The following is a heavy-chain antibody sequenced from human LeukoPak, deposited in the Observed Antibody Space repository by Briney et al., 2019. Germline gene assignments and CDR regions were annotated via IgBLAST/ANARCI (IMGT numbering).Heavy chain of an antibody. CDR2: IDSCGST. J-gene: IGHJ3*01. D-gene: IGHD2-21*01. V-gene: IGHV3-66*01. CDR3: ARDPLAYCGGDGLHAAVDV. CDR1: GFIFSTTY. Sequence: PGGSLRLSCAASGFIFSTTYMNWVRQAPGKGLEWVSVIDSCGSTHYADSVKGRFTFSRDNSKNTMYLQMNNLRAEDTAMYYCARDPLAYCGGDGLHAAVDVWGQGKMGTIAS.